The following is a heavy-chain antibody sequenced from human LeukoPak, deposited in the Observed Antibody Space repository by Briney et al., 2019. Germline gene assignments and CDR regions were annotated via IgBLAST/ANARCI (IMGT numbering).Heavy chain of an antibody. D-gene: IGHD6-13*01. Sequence: GGSLRLSCAASGFTFSNYAMSWVRQAPGKGLEWVSATGGDGGSTYYAGSVKGRFTISRDNSKNTLYLHMNSLRAEDTAVYYCARDSAAYSSSYFAYWGQGTLVTVSS. CDR1: GFTFSNYA. CDR3: ARDSAAYSSSYFAY. V-gene: IGHV3-23*01. J-gene: IGHJ4*02. CDR2: TGGDGGST.